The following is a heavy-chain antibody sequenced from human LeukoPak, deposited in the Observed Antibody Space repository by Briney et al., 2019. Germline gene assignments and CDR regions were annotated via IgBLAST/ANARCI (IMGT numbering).Heavy chain of an antibody. CDR3: ARDHLHYYDSSGYFGY. CDR1: GFTFDDYA. V-gene: IGHV3-21*01. CDR2: ISSSSSYI. D-gene: IGHD3-22*01. Sequence: GGSLRLSCAASGFTFDDYAMHWVRQAPGKGLEWVSSISSSSSYIYYADSVKGRFTISRDNAKNSLYLQMNSLRAEDTAVYYCARDHLHYYDSSGYFGYWGQGTLVTVSS. J-gene: IGHJ4*02.